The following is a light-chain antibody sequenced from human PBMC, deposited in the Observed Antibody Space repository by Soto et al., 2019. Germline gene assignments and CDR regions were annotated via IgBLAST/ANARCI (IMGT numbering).Light chain of an antibody. V-gene: IGKV1-5*01. CDR3: QQYNSYPLT. CDR1: QSISSW. Sequence: DIQMTQSPSTLSASVVDRVTITCRASQSISSWLAWYQQKPGKAPKLLIYDASSLESGVPSRFSGSGSGTEFTLTISSLQPDDFATYYCQQYNSYPLTFGGGTRWIS. CDR2: DAS. J-gene: IGKJ4*01.